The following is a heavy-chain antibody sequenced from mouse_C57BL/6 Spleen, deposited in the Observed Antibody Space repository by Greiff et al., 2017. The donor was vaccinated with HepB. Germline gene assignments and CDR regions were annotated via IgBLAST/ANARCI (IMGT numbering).Heavy chain of an antibody. CDR2: IWGGGST. CDR1: GFSLTSYG. V-gene: IGHV2-9*01. Sequence: VMLVESGPGLVAPSQSLSITCTVSGFSLTSYGVDWVRQPPGKGLEWLGVIWGGGSTNYNSALMSRLSISKDNSKSQVFLKMNSLQTDDTAMYYCAEHLYYDYDGGRAMDYWGQGTSVTVSS. J-gene: IGHJ4*01. CDR3: AEHLYYDYDGGRAMDY. D-gene: IGHD2-4*01.